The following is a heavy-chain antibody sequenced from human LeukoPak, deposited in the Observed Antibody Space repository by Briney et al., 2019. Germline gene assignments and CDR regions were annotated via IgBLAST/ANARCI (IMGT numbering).Heavy chain of an antibody. CDR3: AKGNMITFGGVIAPNFDY. Sequence: GGPLRLSCAASGFTFSSYAMSWVRQAPGKGLEWVSAISGSGGSTYYADSVKGRFTISRDNSKNTLYLQMNSLRAEDTAVYYCAKGNMITFGGVIAPNFDYWGQGTLVTVSS. V-gene: IGHV3-23*01. CDR1: GFTFSSYA. J-gene: IGHJ4*02. CDR2: ISGSGGST. D-gene: IGHD3-16*02.